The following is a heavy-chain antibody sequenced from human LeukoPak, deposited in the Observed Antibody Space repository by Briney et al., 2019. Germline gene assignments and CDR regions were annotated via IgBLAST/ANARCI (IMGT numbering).Heavy chain of an antibody. V-gene: IGHV4-39*07. Sequence: TSETLSLTCAVSGGSIRNSSFYWGWIRQPPGKGLEWIASIYNSGTTYYNPSIKSRITIFVDTSKNQFSLKLSSVTAADTAVYYCARTDSSGYYLFDYWGQGTLVTVSS. J-gene: IGHJ4*02. D-gene: IGHD3-22*01. CDR2: IYNSGTT. CDR1: GGSIRNSSFY. CDR3: ARTDSSGYYLFDY.